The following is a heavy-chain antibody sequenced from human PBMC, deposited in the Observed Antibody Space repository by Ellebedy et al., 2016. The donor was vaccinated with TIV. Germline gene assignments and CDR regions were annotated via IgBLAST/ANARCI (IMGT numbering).Heavy chain of an antibody. J-gene: IGHJ3*02. D-gene: IGHD2-21*01. CDR3: AKDLLRGERGLHAFDI. V-gene: IGHV3-23*01. CDR2: ISGSGGST. Sequence: GESLKISCAASGFTFSNYSMNWVRQAPGKGLEWVSAISGSGGSTYYADSVKGRFTISRDNSKNTLYLQMNSLRAEDTAVYYCAKDLLRGERGLHAFDIWGQGTMVTVSS. CDR1: GFTFSNYS.